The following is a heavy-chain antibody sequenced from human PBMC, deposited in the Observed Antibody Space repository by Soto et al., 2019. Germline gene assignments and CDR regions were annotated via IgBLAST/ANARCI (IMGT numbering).Heavy chain of an antibody. J-gene: IGHJ4*02. CDR3: ARGGFRDWEVAGTVNYFDY. CDR1: GGSISSGDYY. V-gene: IGHV4-30-4*01. Sequence: SETLSLTCTVSGGSISSGDYYWSWIRQPPGKGLEWIGYIYYSGSTYYNPSLKSRVTISVDTSKNQFSLKLSSVTAADTAVYYCARGGFRDWEVAGTVNYFDYWGQGTMVTVSS. D-gene: IGHD6-19*01. CDR2: IYYSGST.